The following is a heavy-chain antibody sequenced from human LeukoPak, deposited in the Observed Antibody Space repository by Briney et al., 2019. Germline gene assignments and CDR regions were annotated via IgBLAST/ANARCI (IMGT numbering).Heavy chain of an antibody. V-gene: IGHV1-3*01. CDR3: ASYVSSGWYMGDDAFDI. CDR1: GYTFTSYA. Sequence: GASVKVSCKASGYTFTSYAMHWVRQAPGQRLEWMGWINAGNGNTKYSQKFQGRVIITRDTSASTAYMELSSLRSEDTAVYYCASYVSSGWYMGDDAFDIWGQGTMVTVSS. D-gene: IGHD6-19*01. CDR2: INAGNGNT. J-gene: IGHJ3*02.